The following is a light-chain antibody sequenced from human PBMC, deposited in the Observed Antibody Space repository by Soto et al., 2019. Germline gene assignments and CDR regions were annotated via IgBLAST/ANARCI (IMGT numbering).Light chain of an antibody. CDR3: SSYTSSSTL. Sequence: QSALTQPASVSGSPGQSITISCTGTSSDVGGYNYVSWYQQHPGKAPKLMIYAVTDRPSGVSNRFSGSKSGNTASLTISGLQAEDEADYYCSSYTSSSTLFGTGTKLTVL. CDR2: AVT. J-gene: IGLJ1*01. V-gene: IGLV2-14*01. CDR1: SSDVGGYNY.